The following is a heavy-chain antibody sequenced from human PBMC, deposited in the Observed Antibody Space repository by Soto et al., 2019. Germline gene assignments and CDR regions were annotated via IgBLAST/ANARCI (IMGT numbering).Heavy chain of an antibody. Sequence: GGSLRLSCAASGFTFSSYSMNWVRQAPGKGLEWVSSISSSSSYIYYADSVKGRFSISRDNAKNSLYLQMNSLRAEDTAVYYCARGGHQLLLYDPLLDYWGQGTLVTVSS. CDR2: ISSSSSYI. CDR3: ARGGHQLLLYDPLLDY. J-gene: IGHJ4*02. V-gene: IGHV3-21*01. CDR1: GFTFSSYS. D-gene: IGHD2-2*01.